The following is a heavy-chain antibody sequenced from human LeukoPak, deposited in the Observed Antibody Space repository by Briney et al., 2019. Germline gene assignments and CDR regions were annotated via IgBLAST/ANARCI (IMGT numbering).Heavy chain of an antibody. CDR2: IYTSGST. CDR1: GDSITSGSYY. J-gene: IGHJ4*02. V-gene: IGHV4-61*02. CDR3: ARGTTFAVAYWFDY. D-gene: IGHD6-19*01. Sequence: SQTLSLTCTVSGDSITSGSYYWTWIRQPAGKGLEWIGRIYTSGSTNYNPSLKSRVIISRDTSKNQFSLKLNSVTAADTAVYFCARGTTFAVAYWFDYWGQGALVTVSS.